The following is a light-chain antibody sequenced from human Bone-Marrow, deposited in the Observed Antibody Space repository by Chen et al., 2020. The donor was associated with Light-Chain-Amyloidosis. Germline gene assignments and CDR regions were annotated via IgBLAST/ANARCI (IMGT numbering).Light chain of an antibody. J-gene: IGLJ1*01. CDR1: ISDVGGYNY. Sequence: QSALTQPPSVSGSPGQEVTIPCTGSISDVGGYNYVSWYQHHPGKAPKLMIYEVTKWPSGVPDRFSGSKSGNTASLTVSGLQAEDAADYYCASYAGTSHYVYGSGTKVTVL. V-gene: IGLV2-8*01. CDR3: ASYAGTSHYV. CDR2: EVT.